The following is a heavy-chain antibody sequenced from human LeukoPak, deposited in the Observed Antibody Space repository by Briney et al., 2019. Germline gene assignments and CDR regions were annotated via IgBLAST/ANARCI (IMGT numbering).Heavy chain of an antibody. CDR1: GYTFTSYG. CDR2: ISAYNGNT. J-gene: IGHJ4*02. Sequence: GASVKVSCKASGYTFTSYGISWVRQAPGQGLEWMGWISAYNGNTNYAQKLQGRVTMTTDTSTSTAYMELRSLRSDDTAVYYCARDTLEWFGPEPPHYFDYWGQGTLVTVSS. CDR3: ARDTLEWFGPEPPHYFDY. D-gene: IGHD3-3*01. V-gene: IGHV1-18*01.